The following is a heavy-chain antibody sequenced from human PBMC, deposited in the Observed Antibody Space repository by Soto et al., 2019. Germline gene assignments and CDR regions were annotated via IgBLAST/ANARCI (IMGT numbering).Heavy chain of an antibody. CDR1: GYSFTNYD. CDR2: MNPNSGNT. D-gene: IGHD3-16*02. CDR3: PRGLAEYDSVSERYRYTAIDS. V-gene: IGHV1-8*01. J-gene: IGHJ4*02. Sequence: QVQLVQSGAEVKKPGASVKVTCKASGYSFTNYDINWVRQATGRGLEWMGWMNPNSGNTGYAQKFQGRVTMTGNTSIXXAXKXXSSLTSEETAVNYSPRGLAEYDSVSERYRYTAIDSWGLGTLVTVSS.